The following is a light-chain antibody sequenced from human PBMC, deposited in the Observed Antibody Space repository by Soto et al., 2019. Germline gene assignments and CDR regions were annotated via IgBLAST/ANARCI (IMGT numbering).Light chain of an antibody. CDR2: GAS. J-gene: IGKJ5*01. CDR1: HSVSSR. Sequence: EIVMTQSPATLSVSPGERATLSCRASHSVSSRLAWYQQKPGQAPRLLIYGASTRATGLPARFSGSGSGTEFTLTISSLQPEDFATYYCLQDYNYPITFGQGTRLEIK. V-gene: IGKV3-15*01. CDR3: LQDYNYPIT.